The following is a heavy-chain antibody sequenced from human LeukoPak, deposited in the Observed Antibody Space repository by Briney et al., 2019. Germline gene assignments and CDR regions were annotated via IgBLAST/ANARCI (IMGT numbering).Heavy chain of an antibody. CDR1: GGSFSGYY. D-gene: IGHD3-10*01. Sequence: SETLSLTCAVYGGSFSGYYWSWIRQPPGKGLEWIGEINHSGSTNYNPSLKSRVTISVDTSKNQFSLKLSSVTAADTAVYYCARGLITMVRGVILPPGYWGQGTLVTVSS. V-gene: IGHV4-34*01. J-gene: IGHJ4*02. CDR2: INHSGST. CDR3: ARGLITMVRGVILPPGY.